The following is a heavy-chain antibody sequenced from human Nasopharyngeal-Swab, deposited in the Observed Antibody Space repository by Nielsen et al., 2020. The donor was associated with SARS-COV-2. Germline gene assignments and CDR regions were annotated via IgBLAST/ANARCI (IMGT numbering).Heavy chain of an antibody. J-gene: IGHJ5*02. D-gene: IGHD2-2*01. Sequence: SETLSLTCTVSGGSISSYYWSWIRQPAGKGLEWIGRNYTSGSTHYNPSLKSRVTMSVDTSKNQFSLKLSSVTAADTAVYYCARALLYCSSTSCYENWFDPWGQGTLVTVSS. CDR2: NYTSGST. V-gene: IGHV4-4*07. CDR1: GGSISSYY. CDR3: ARALLYCSSTSCYENWFDP.